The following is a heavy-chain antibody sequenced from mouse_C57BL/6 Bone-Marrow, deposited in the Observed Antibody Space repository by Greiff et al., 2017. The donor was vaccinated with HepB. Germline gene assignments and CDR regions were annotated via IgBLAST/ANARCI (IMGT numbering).Heavy chain of an antibody. D-gene: IGHD1-1*01. CDR3: ARRIYYYGSSWDYFDY. V-gene: IGHV1-64*01. J-gene: IGHJ2*01. CDR2: IHANSGST. CDR1: GYTFTSYW. Sequence: QVQLQQPGAELVKPGASVKLSCKASGYTFTSYWMHWVKQRPGQGLEWIGMIHANSGSTNYNEKFKSKATLTVDKSSSTAYMQLSSLTSEDSAVYYCARRIYYYGSSWDYFDYWGQGTTLTVSS.